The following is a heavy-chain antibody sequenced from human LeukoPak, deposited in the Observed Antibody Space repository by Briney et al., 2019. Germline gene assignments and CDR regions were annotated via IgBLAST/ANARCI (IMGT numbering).Heavy chain of an antibody. J-gene: IGHJ4*02. CDR1: GFAFSSYW. CDR3: ARDRGYGAYFGY. D-gene: IGHD4-17*01. Sequence: GGSLRLSCAASGFAFSSYWMHWVRQAPGKGLVWVSRINSDGSSTSYADSVKGRFTISRDNAKNTLYLQMNSLRAEDTAVYYCARDRGYGAYFGYWGQGTLVTVSS. CDR2: INSDGSST. V-gene: IGHV3-74*01.